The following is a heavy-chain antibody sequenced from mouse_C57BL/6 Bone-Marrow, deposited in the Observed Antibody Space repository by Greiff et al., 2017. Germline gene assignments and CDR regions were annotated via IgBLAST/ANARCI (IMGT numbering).Heavy chain of an antibody. V-gene: IGHV1-59*01. CDR1: GYTFTSYW. CDR2: IDPSDSYT. CDR3: ARIVTGGFAY. J-gene: IGHJ3*01. D-gene: IGHD2-12*01. Sequence: VQLQQPGAELVRPGTSVKLSCKASGYTFTSYWMHWVKQRPGQGLEWIGVIDPSDSYTNYNQKFKGKATLTVDTSSSTAYLQLSSLTSEDSAVYYCARIVTGGFAYWGQGTLVTVSA.